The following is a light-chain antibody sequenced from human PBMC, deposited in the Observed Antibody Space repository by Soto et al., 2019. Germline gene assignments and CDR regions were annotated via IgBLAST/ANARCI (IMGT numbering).Light chain of an antibody. Sequence: QSVLTQPASVSGSPGQSITISCTGSSSDVGGYNYVSWYQQHPGKAPKLMIYDVSNRPSGVSNRFSGSKSGNTASLPISGLLAEDEADYYCSSYTSSSTLVVFGGGTKLTVL. CDR1: SSDVGGYNY. J-gene: IGLJ2*01. CDR2: DVS. CDR3: SSYTSSSTLVV. V-gene: IGLV2-14*01.